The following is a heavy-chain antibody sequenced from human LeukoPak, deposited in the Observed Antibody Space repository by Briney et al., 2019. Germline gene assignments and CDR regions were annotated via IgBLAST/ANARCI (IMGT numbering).Heavy chain of an antibody. J-gene: IGHJ5*02. Sequence: ASVKVSCKASGYTFTGYYMHWVRQAPGQGLEWMGWINPNSGGTNYAQKFQGRVTMTRDTSISTAYMELSRLRSDDTAVYYCARVGKNYCSGGSCYTLRYNWFDPWGQGTLVTVSS. D-gene: IGHD2-15*01. CDR3: ARVGKNYCSGGSCYTLRYNWFDP. CDR2: INPNSGGT. CDR1: GYTFTGYY. V-gene: IGHV1-2*02.